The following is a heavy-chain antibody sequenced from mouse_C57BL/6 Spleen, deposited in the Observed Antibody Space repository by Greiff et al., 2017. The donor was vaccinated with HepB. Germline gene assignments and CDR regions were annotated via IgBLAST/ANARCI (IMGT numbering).Heavy chain of an antibody. V-gene: IGHV5-15*01. J-gene: IGHJ2*01. Sequence: EVKVVESGGGLVQPGGSLKLSCAASGFTFSDYGMAWVRQAPRKGPEWVAFISNLAYSIYYADTVTGRFPISRENAKNTLYLERSSLRSEDTAMYYCARGGLYYDFDYWGQGTTLTVSS. CDR3: ARGGLYYDFDY. CDR2: ISNLAYSI. CDR1: GFTFSDYG. D-gene: IGHD1-1*01.